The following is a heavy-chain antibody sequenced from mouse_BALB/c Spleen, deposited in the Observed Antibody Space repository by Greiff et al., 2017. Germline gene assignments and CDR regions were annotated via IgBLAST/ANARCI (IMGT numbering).Heavy chain of an antibody. CDR3: ARHGFAWFAY. V-gene: IGHV5-12-2*01. D-gene: IGHD2-2*01. CDR1: GFTFSSYT. CDR2: ISNGGGST. Sequence: EVQVVESGGGLVQPGGSLKLSCAASGFTFSSYTMSWVRQTPEKRLEWVAYISNGGGSTYYPDTVKGRFTISRDNAKNTLYLQMSSLKSEDTAMYYCARHGFAWFAYWGQGTLVTVSA. J-gene: IGHJ3*01.